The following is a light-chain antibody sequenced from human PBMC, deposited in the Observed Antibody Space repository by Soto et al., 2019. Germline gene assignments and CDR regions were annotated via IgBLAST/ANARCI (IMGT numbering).Light chain of an antibody. CDR2: GAS. CDR1: QSVNSR. J-gene: IGKJ5*01. CDR3: QQYGSSPSIT. Sequence: EIVLTQSPGTLSLSPWEIATLSCRASQSVNSRLAWYQHKPGQAPRLLISGASSRATGIPDRFSGSGSGTDFTHTISRLEPEDFAVYYCQQYGSSPSITFGQGTRLEIK. V-gene: IGKV3-20*01.